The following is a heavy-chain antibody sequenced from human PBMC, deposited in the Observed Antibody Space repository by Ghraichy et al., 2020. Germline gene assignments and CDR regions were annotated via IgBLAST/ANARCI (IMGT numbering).Heavy chain of an antibody. D-gene: IGHD3-22*01. J-gene: IGHJ5*02. Sequence: ASVKVSCKASGYNFTSYGITWVRQAPGQGLEWMGWISAYNGNTKYAQKLQGRVTMTTDTSTSTAYMELRSLRSDDTAVYYCARDYSSGEQNWFGPWGQGTLVTVSS. V-gene: IGHV1-18*01. CDR2: ISAYNGNT. CDR3: ARDYSSGEQNWFGP. CDR1: GYNFTSYG.